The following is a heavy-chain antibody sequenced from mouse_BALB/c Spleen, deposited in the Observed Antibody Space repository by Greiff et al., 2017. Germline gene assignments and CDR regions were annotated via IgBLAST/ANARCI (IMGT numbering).Heavy chain of an antibody. CDR3: AREGHYDGGYFDY. CDR2: KWDGGST. J-gene: IGHJ2*01. Sequence: VQVVESGPGLVAPSQSLSITCTVSGFSLTSYGVHWVRQPPGKGLEWLGVKWDGGSTNYNSALMSRLSISKDNSKSQVFLKMNSLQTDDTAMYYCAREGHYDGGYFDYWGQGTTLTGSS. V-gene: IGHV2-9*02. D-gene: IGHD1-2*01. CDR1: GFSLTSYG.